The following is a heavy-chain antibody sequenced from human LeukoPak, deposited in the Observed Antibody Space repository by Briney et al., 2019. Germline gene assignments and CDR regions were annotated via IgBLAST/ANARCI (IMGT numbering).Heavy chain of an antibody. CDR3: ARELRYDNSDSGAF. CDR2: IYHSGST. CDR1: GGSISSSNW. J-gene: IGHJ3*01. V-gene: IGHV4-4*02. D-gene: IGHD3-22*01. Sequence: PSETLSLTCAVSGGSISSSNWWSWVRQPPGKGLEWIGEIYHSGSTNYSPSLKSRVTMSVDTSKNQFSLKLSSVTAADTAVYYCARELRYDNSDSGAFWGQGTVVTVSS.